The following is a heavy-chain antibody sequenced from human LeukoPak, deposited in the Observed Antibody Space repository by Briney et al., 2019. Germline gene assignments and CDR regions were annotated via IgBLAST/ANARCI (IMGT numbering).Heavy chain of an antibody. Sequence: SQTLSLTCAVSGGSISSGGYSWSWIRQPPGKGLEWIGYIYHSGSTYYNPSLKSRVTISVDTSKNQFSLKLSSVTAADTAVYYCARVGSERGSAFDYWGQGTLVTVSS. D-gene: IGHD1-26*01. CDR3: ARVGSERGSAFDY. CDR1: GGSISSGGYS. J-gene: IGHJ4*02. CDR2: IYHSGST. V-gene: IGHV4-30-2*01.